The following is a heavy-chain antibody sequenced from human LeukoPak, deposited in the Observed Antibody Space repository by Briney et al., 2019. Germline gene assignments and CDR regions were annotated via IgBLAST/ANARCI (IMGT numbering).Heavy chain of an antibody. CDR3: ARGEDGTGDYRPTYFDS. Sequence: SETLSLTCTVSGGSIRSYYWNWIRQPAGKGLEWIGRMHTSGSTNYNPSLKSRLTMSVDTSKNQFSLKMRSVTAADTAVYYCARGEDGTGDYRPTYFDSWGQGTLVTVSS. J-gene: IGHJ4*02. V-gene: IGHV4-4*07. CDR2: MHTSGST. CDR1: GGSIRSYY. D-gene: IGHD4-17*01.